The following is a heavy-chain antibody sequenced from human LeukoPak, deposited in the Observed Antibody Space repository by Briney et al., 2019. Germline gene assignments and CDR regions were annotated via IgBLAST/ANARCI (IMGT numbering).Heavy chain of an antibody. J-gene: IGHJ4*02. CDR2: IYYSGNT. CDR3: ARDLSGSSCY. Sequence: PSETLSLTCTVSGGSISSSNYYWAWIRQPPGKGLEWIGSIYYSGNTYYNPSLKSRVTTSVDTSKNQISLKLSSVTAADTAVYYCARDLSGSSCYWGQGTLVTVSS. V-gene: IGHV4-39*02. CDR1: GGSISSSNYY. D-gene: IGHD1-26*01.